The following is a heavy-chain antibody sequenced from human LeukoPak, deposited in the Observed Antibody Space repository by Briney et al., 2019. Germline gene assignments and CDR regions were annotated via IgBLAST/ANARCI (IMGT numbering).Heavy chain of an antibody. CDR3: ANLNSGSYYFDY. V-gene: IGHV3-30*02. CDR2: IRYDGSNK. CDR1: GFTFSSYG. D-gene: IGHD1-26*01. Sequence: GGSLRLSCAASGFTFSSYGVHWVRQAPGKGLEWVAFIRYDGSNKYYADSVKGRFTISRDNSKNTPYLQMNSLRAKDTAVYYCANLNSGSYYFDYWGQGTLVTVSS. J-gene: IGHJ4*02.